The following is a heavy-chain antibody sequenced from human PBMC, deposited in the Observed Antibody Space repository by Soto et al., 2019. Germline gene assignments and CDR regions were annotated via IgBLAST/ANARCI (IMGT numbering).Heavy chain of an antibody. V-gene: IGHV4-59*12. CDR2: IYYSGST. CDR3: ARLREGEVGTTTGFCDY. D-gene: IGHD1-26*01. J-gene: IGHJ4*02. Sequence: PSETLSLTCTVSGGSISSYYWSWIRQPPGKGLEWIGYIYYSGSTNYNPSLKSRVTISADKSISTAYLQWSSLKASDTVMYYCARLREGEVGTTTGFCDYWGQGTLVTVS. CDR1: GGSISSYY.